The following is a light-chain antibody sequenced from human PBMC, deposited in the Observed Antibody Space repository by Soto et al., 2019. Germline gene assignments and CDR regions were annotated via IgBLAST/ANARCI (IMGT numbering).Light chain of an antibody. CDR3: QQYYTTPVT. CDR2: WAS. Sequence: DIVMTQSPDSLAVSLGERATINCKSSQTVLYTSNYLAWYQQKPGQPPKLLIYWASTRESGVPDRFSGSGSGTDFTLTICSLQAEDVAVYYCQQYYTTPVTFGQGTKVEIK. CDR1: QTVLYTSNY. J-gene: IGKJ1*01. V-gene: IGKV4-1*01.